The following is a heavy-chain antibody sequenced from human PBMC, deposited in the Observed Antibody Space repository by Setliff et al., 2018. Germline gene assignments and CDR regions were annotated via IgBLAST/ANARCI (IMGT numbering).Heavy chain of an antibody. CDR2: IWYDGSNK. CDR1: GFTFSSYG. V-gene: IGHV3-30*02. Sequence: GGSLRLSCAASGFTFSSYGMHWVRQAPGKGLEWVAVIWYDGSNKYYADSVKGQFTISRDNSKNTLYLQMNSLRAEDTAVYYCAKDPTSSSGSYPRGLGFDPWGQGTLVTVSS. D-gene: IGHD3-10*01. J-gene: IGHJ5*02. CDR3: AKDPTSSSGSYPRGLGFDP.